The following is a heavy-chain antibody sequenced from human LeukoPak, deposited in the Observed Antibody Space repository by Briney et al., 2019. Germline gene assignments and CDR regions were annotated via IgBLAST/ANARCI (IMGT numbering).Heavy chain of an antibody. V-gene: IGHV4-4*07. Sequence: SETLSLTCTVSGGSISSYYWTWIRQPAGKGLEWLGRIYTTESTKYNPSLKSRVTMSVDTSKNQFSLKLTSVTAADTAVYYCAREGSGYVSWFDPWGQGTLVTVSS. CDR1: GGSISSYY. D-gene: IGHD5-12*01. J-gene: IGHJ5*02. CDR2: IYTTEST. CDR3: AREGSGYVSWFDP.